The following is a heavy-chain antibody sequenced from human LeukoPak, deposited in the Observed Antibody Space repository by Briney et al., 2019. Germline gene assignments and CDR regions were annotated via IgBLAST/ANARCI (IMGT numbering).Heavy chain of an antibody. D-gene: IGHD2-21*01. CDR3: ATGTSYLVISSQEYYFDY. J-gene: IGHJ4*02. CDR1: GYTLTELS. Sequence: ASVKVSCKVSGYTLTELSMHWVRQAPGKGLEWMGGFDPEDGETIYAQKFQGRVTMTEDTSTDTAYMELSSLRSEDTAVYYCATGTSYLVISSQEYYFDYWGQGTPVTVSS. CDR2: FDPEDGET. V-gene: IGHV1-24*01.